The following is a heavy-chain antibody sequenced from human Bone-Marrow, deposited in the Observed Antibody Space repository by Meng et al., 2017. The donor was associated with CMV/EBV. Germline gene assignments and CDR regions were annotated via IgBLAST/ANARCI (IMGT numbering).Heavy chain of an antibody. V-gene: IGHV1-2*02. CDR2: INPNSGGT. CDR1: GYTFTGYY. CDR3: ARDRPHYYDDNVRGFDI. J-gene: IGHJ3*02. D-gene: IGHD3-22*01. Sequence: ASVKVSCKASGYTFTGYYMHWVRQAPGQGLEWMGWINPNSGGTNYAQKFQGRVTMTRDTSITTAYMELSSLRSDDTAVYYCARDRPHYYDDNVRGFDIWGQGTMVTVSS.